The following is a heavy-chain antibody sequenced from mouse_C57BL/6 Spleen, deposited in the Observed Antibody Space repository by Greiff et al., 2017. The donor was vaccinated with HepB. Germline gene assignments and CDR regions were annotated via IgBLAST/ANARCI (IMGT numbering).Heavy chain of an antibody. CDR2: ISYSGST. Sequence: EVQLVESGPGMVKPSQSLSLTCTVTGYSITSGYDWHWIRHFPGNKLEWMGYISYSGSTNYNPSLKSRISITHDTSKNHFFLKLNSVTTEDTATYYCAREEGYGHGGFAYWGQGTLVTVSA. V-gene: IGHV3-1*01. D-gene: IGHD1-1*02. CDR3: AREEGYGHGGFAY. CDR1: GYSITSGYD. J-gene: IGHJ3*01.